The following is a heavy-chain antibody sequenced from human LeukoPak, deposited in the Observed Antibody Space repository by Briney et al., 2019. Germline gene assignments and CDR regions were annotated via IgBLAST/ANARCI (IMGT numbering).Heavy chain of an antibody. CDR3: ARGHGRIQLWSGDY. V-gene: IGHV1-8*01. D-gene: IGHD5-18*01. J-gene: IGHJ4*02. CDR2: MNPNSGNT. CDR1: GYTFISYD. Sequence: ASVKVSRKASGYTFISYDINWVRQATGQGLEWMGWMNPNSGNTGYAQKFQGRVTMTRNTSISTAYMELSSLRSEDTAVYYCARGHGRIQLWSGDYWGQGTLVTVSS.